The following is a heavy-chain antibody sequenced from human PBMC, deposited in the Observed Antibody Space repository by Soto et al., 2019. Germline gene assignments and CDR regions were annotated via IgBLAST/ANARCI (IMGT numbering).Heavy chain of an antibody. V-gene: IGHV3-15*01. J-gene: IGHJ5*02. CDR1: GFTFSNAW. CDR2: IKSKTDGGTT. CDR3: TTDSTHTVGALVFDP. Sequence: GGSLRLSCAASGFTFSNAWMSWVRQAPGKGLEWVGRIKSKTDGGTTDYAAPVKGRFTISRDDSKNTLYLQMNSLKTEDTAVYYCTTDSTHTVGALVFDPWGQGTLVTVSS. D-gene: IGHD1-26*01.